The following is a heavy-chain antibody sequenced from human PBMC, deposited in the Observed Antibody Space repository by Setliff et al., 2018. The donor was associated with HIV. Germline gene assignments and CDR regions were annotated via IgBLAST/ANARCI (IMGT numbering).Heavy chain of an antibody. Sequence: PGGSLRLSCVASGFTFSNFAMHWVRQAPGKGLEWVSVITYDGSRTYYAPSVKVRFTISRDNSKDTVSLQMTSLTSEDTAMYYCARDRVEAERGAFDIWGQGTMVTVSS. CDR1: GFTFSNFA. D-gene: IGHD1-26*01. V-gene: IGHV3-30*01. CDR2: ITYDGSRT. CDR3: ARDRVEAERGAFDI. J-gene: IGHJ3*02.